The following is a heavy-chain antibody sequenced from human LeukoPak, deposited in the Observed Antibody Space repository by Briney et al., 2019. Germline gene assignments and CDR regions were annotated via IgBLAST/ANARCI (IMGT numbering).Heavy chain of an antibody. CDR2: IYHSGSA. Sequence: SETLSLTCAVSGYSISSGYYWGRIRQPPGKGLEWIRSIYHSGSAYYNPSLKSRVTISVDTSKNQFSLKLSSVTAADTAVYYCARRRSSSSRTNYYFDYWGQGTLVTVSS. CDR3: ARRRSSSSRTNYYFDY. V-gene: IGHV4-38-2*01. J-gene: IGHJ4*02. CDR1: GYSISSGYY. D-gene: IGHD6-6*01.